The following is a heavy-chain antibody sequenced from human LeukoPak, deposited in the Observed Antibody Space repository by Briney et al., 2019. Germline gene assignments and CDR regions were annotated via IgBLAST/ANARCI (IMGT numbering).Heavy chain of an antibody. D-gene: IGHD4-17*01. CDR3: ARRSWYYGDYWAFDY. J-gene: IGHJ4*02. CDR2: IYYSGST. Sequence: SETLSLTCTVSGGSISSYYWGWIRQPPGKGLDWIGSIYYSGSTHYNPSLKSRVTISVDTSKNQFSLKLSSVTAADTAVYYCARRSWYYGDYWAFDYWGQGTLVTVSS. CDR1: GGSISSYY. V-gene: IGHV4-39*01.